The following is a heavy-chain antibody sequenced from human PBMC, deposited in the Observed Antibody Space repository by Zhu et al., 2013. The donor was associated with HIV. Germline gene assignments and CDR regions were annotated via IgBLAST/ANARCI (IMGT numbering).Heavy chain of an antibody. CDR1: GGTFSSYA. V-gene: IGHV1-69*01. Sequence: QVQLVQSGAEVKKPGSSVKVSCKASGGTFSSYAISWVRQAPGQGLEWMGGIIPIFGTSNYAQKFQGRVTITADESTSTAYMELSSLRSEDTAVYYCARGGSTLTLKNSYYYYNMDVWGQGTTVTVSS. D-gene: IGHD4-17*01. CDR2: IIPIFGTS. CDR3: ARGGSTLTLKNSYYYYNMDV. J-gene: IGHJ6*02.